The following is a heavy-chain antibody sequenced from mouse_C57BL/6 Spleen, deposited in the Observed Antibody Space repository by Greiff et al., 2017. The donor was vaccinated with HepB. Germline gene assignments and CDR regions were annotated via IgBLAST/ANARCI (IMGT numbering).Heavy chain of an antibody. CDR2: IDPSDSYT. CDR1: GYTFTSYW. V-gene: IGHV1-69*01. CDR3: ARPYYYGSSYAMDY. J-gene: IGHJ4*01. Sequence: QVQLQQPGAELVMPGASVKLSCKASGYTFTSYWMHWVKQRPGQGLEWIGEIDPSDSYTNYNQKFNGKSTLTVDKSSSTAYMQLSSLTSEDSAVYYCARPYYYGSSYAMDYWGQGTSVTVSS. D-gene: IGHD1-1*01.